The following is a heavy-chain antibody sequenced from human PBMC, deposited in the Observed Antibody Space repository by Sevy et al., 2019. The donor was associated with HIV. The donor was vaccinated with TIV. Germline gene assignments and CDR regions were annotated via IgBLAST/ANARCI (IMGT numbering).Heavy chain of an antibody. CDR1: GGSITSLY. J-gene: IGHJ4*02. CDR3: AGENAWGRGYS. D-gene: IGHD1-26*01. V-gene: IGHV4-59*08. Sequence: SETLSLTCTVSGGSITSLYWNWFRQPPGKGLEWIANIYYNGHINYNPSLKIRVTLSLDTSKNQFSLRLSSVTAADTAMYYCAGENAWGRGYSWGQGTLVTVSS. CDR2: IYYNGHI.